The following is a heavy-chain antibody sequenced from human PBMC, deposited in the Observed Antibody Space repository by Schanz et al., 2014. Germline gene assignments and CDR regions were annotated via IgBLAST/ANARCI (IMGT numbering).Heavy chain of an antibody. D-gene: IGHD3-10*01. J-gene: IGHJ3*02. V-gene: IGHV3-23*01. CDR3: AKGRFGELSAFDI. CDR1: GFNFSDYA. Sequence: EAHLLESGGGLVPPGGSLRLSCAASGFNFSDYAMCWVRQAPGKGLEWVSAISGGGGTTYYTDPVKGRFTISRDNSKNTLYLQMNSLRAEDTAVYYCAKGRFGELSAFDIWGQGTMVTVSS. CDR2: ISGGGGTT.